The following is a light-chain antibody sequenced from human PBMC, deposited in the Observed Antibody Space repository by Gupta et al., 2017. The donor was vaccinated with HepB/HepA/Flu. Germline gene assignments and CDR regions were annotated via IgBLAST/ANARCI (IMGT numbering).Light chain of an antibody. CDR1: NIGRKS. Sequence: SYVLTQPPSVSVAPGKTDSISCGGDNIGRKSVHWYQQKPGQAPVLVVHDDGDRPSGIPERVSGSNSGNTASLTITRVEAEDEADYYCLVWDSGSDPWVFGGGTKLTVL. CDR3: LVWDSGSDPWV. V-gene: IGLV3-21*03. CDR2: DDG. J-gene: IGLJ3*02.